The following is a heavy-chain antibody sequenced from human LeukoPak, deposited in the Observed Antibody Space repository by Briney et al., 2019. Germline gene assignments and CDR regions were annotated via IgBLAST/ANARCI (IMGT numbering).Heavy chain of an antibody. D-gene: IGHD2-15*01. Sequence: SETLSLTCTVSGGSVSSDSYYWSWIRRPPGKGLEWIGYIYYSGGTNYNPSLESRVTISLDTSRNQFSLRLSSVTSADTAVYYCARGVGSAGRLDYWGQGTLVTVSS. CDR3: ARGVGSAGRLDY. CDR2: IYYSGGT. V-gene: IGHV4-61*01. CDR1: GGSVSSDSYY. J-gene: IGHJ4*02.